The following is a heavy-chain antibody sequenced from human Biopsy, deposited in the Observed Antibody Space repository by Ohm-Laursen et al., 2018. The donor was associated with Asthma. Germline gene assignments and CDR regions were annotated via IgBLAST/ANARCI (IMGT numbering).Heavy chain of an antibody. J-gene: IGHJ4*02. CDR1: GFTFRKYA. D-gene: IGHD3-3*01. CDR2: GGSYYDGGLK. CDR3: ARDVMEWYLPAFDF. V-gene: IGHV3-30-3*01. Sequence: SLRLSCTASGFTFRKYAMHWVRQAPGKGLEWVAVGGSYYDGGLKYYADSVNGRFTVSRDDSKNTLYLQMNSLRPDGTAVYYCARDVMEWYLPAFDFWGQGTLVTVSS.